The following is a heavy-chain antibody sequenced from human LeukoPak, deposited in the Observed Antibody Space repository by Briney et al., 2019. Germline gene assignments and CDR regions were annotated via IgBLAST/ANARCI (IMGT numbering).Heavy chain of an antibody. V-gene: IGHV4-31*03. D-gene: IGHD6-19*01. J-gene: IGHJ4*02. CDR1: GGSISSSSYY. Sequence: SETLSLTCTVSGGSISSSSYYWGWIRQPPGKGLEWIGYIYYSGSTYYNPSLKSRVTISVDTSKNQFSLKLGSVTAADTAVYYCARDGPGQWLVRVNYWGQGTLVTVSS. CDR2: IYYSGST. CDR3: ARDGPGQWLVRVNY.